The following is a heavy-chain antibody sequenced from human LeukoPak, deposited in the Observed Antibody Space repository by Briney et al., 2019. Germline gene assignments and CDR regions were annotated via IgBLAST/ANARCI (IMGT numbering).Heavy chain of an antibody. V-gene: IGHV3-30*18. CDR3: VKGYYDFDY. D-gene: IGHD3-3*01. CDR2: ISYDGSNE. Sequence: GGSLRLSCAASGFTFSDYGMHWVRQAPGKGLEWITVISYDGSNEYYADSVKGRFTISRDNSKITLYLQMNSLRAEDTAVYYCVKGYYDFDYWGQGTLVTVSS. CDR1: GFTFSDYG. J-gene: IGHJ4*02.